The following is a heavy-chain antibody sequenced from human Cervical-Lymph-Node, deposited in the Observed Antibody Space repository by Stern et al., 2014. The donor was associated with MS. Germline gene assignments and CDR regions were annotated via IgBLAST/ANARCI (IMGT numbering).Heavy chain of an antibody. J-gene: IGHJ4*02. Sequence: QVPLQESGPGLVKPSQTLSLTCTVTGGSISSGEYYWSWIRQSPGKGLEWLGYIHNSGTTYYNPSLKSRVTISVDTSKNQFSLKLRSLTAADTAVYYCSRDADGYSLVFGYWGRGTLVTVSS. V-gene: IGHV4-30-4*01. CDR2: IHNSGTT. D-gene: IGHD5-24*01. CDR1: GGSISSGEYY. CDR3: SRDADGYSLVFGY.